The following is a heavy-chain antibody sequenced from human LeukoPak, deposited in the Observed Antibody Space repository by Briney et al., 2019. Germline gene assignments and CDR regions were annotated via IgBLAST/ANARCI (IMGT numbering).Heavy chain of an antibody. CDR1: GFSISSGYH. CDR3: AVLAVAGSDY. CDR2: IYYSGST. D-gene: IGHD6-19*01. Sequence: SETLSLTCTVSGFSISSGYHWGWIRQPPGKGLEWIGYIYYSGSTNYNPSLKSRVTISVDTSKNQLSLKLSSVTAADTAVYYCAVLAVAGSDYWGQGTLVTVSS. J-gene: IGHJ4*02. V-gene: IGHV4-61*01.